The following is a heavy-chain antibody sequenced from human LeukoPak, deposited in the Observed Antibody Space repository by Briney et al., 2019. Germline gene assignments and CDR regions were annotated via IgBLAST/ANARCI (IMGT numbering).Heavy chain of an antibody. CDR1: GGSISSYY. CDR2: IYYSGST. CDR3: ARRDSYGLFDY. D-gene: IGHD5-18*01. Sequence: SETLSLTCTVSGGSISSYYWSWIRQPPGKGLEWIGYIYYSGSTNYNPSLKSRVTISVDTSKNQFSLKLSSVTAADTAVYYCARRDSYGLFDYWGQGTLVTVSS. V-gene: IGHV4-59*01. J-gene: IGHJ4*02.